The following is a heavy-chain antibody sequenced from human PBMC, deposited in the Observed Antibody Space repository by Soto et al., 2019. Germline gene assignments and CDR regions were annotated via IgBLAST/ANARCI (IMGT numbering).Heavy chain of an antibody. V-gene: IGHV1-69*01. CDR2: IIPIFGTA. J-gene: IGHJ4*02. CDR1: GGTFSSYS. Sequence: QVQLVQSGAEVKKPGSSVKVSCKASGGTFSSYSINWVRQAPGQGLEWMGEIIPIFGTANYAQNFQGRVTITADESTSTAYMELSSPRSEDAAVYYCARDGGRHSGGIDYWGQGTLVTVSS. D-gene: IGHD1-26*01. CDR3: ARDGGRHSGGIDY.